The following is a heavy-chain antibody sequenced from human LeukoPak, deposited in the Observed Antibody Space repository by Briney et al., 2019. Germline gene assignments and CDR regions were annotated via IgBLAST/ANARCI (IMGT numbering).Heavy chain of an antibody. CDR1: GYTFTSYG. Sequence: ASVKVSCKASGYTFTSYGISWVRQAPGQGLEWMGWISAYNGNTNYAQKLQGRVTMTTDTSTSTAYMELRSLRSDDTAVYYCAREYYDSSGYYYRAEYYFDYWGQGTLVTVSS. J-gene: IGHJ4*02. CDR2: ISAYNGNT. V-gene: IGHV1-18*01. CDR3: AREYYDSSGYYYRAEYYFDY. D-gene: IGHD3-22*01.